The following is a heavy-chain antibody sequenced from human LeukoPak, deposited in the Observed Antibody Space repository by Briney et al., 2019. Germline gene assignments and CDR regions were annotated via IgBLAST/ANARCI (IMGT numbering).Heavy chain of an antibody. J-gene: IGHJ4*02. Sequence: PGGSLRLSCAASGFTFSSYAMHWVRQAPGKGLEWVAVISYDGSNKYYADSVKGRFTISRDNSKNTLYLQMNSLRAEDTAVYYCARRGDGGRSFDYWGQGTLVTVSS. V-gene: IGHV3-30*14. CDR1: GFTFSSYA. CDR3: ARRGDGGRSFDY. D-gene: IGHD4-23*01. CDR2: ISYDGSNK.